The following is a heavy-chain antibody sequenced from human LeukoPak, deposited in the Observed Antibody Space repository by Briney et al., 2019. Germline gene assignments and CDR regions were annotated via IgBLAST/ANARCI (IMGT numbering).Heavy chain of an antibody. V-gene: IGHV1-2*02. Sequence: GASVKVSCKASGYTFTGYYIHWVRQAPGQGLEWMGWANPNSGGPNYAQKFQGRVTMTRDTSISTAYMELTRLTSDDTAVYYCARDGDTSSGWYGYSDYWGQGTLVTVSS. CDR1: GYTFTGYY. CDR3: ARDGDTSSGWYGYSDY. J-gene: IGHJ4*02. CDR2: ANPNSGGP. D-gene: IGHD6-19*01.